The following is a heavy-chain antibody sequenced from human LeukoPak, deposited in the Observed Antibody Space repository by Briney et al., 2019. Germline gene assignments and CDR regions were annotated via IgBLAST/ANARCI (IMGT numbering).Heavy chain of an antibody. V-gene: IGHV4-59*01. CDR1: SGSISNFY. J-gene: IGHJ5*02. D-gene: IGHD3-10*01. CDR2: IYYSGST. Sequence: SETLSLTCTVSSGSISNFYWSWIRQPPGKGLEWIGYIYYSGSTNYKPSLKSRVTISVDTSKNQFSLKLSSVTAADKAVYYCARGGYYGSGNDFRFDPWGQGTLVTVSS. CDR3: ARGGYYGSGNDFRFDP.